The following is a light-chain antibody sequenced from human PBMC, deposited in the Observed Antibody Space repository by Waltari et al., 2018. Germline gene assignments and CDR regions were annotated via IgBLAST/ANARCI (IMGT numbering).Light chain of an antibody. V-gene: IGLV1-51*02. Sequence: QSLLTQPPSLSAAPGQRVTIYCSGTSPNIGGNDVFWYQQFPGKAPRLLIHEDTRRPAGIPDRFSGSKSATSASLAISRLQTGDEADYYCGTWDSSLAVWMFGGGTRLTVL. CDR3: GTWDSSLAVWM. J-gene: IGLJ3*02. CDR2: EDT. CDR1: SPNIGGND.